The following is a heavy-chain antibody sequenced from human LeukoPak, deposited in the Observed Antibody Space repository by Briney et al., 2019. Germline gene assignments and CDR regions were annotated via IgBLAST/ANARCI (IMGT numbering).Heavy chain of an antibody. J-gene: IGHJ4*02. D-gene: IGHD3-22*01. Sequence: PGRSLRLSCAASGFTFSSYGMHWVRQAPGKGLEWVAVISYDGSNKYCADSVKGRFTISRDNSKNTLYLQMNSLRAEDTAVYYCAKGMYYYDSGGYYYVDYWGQGTLVTVSS. CDR3: AKGMYYYDSGGYYYVDY. V-gene: IGHV3-30*18. CDR1: GFTFSSYG. CDR2: ISYDGSNK.